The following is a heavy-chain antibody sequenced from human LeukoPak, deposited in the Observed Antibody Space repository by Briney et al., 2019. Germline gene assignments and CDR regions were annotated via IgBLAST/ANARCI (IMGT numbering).Heavy chain of an antibody. V-gene: IGHV1-18*01. D-gene: IGHD3-22*01. Sequence: ASVKVSCKASGYTFTSYGISSVRQAPGQGLEWMGRISAYNGDTNNTQKLQGRDTMTTDTTTSTAYMELRSLRSDDTAVYYCARDPGRFRITMMTVTFDIWGQGTMVTVSS. CDR2: ISAYNGDT. J-gene: IGHJ3*02. CDR3: ARDPGRFRITMMTVTFDI. CDR1: GYTFTSYG.